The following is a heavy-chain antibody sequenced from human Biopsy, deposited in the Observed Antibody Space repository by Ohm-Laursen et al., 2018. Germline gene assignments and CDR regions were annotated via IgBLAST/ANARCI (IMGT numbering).Heavy chain of an antibody. CDR1: GFTFSSFS. CDR3: AKDRWERNLYYGGGVDV. CDR2: INEVSSHI. J-gene: IGHJ6*02. D-gene: IGHD4-23*01. V-gene: IGHV3-21*01. Sequence: GSLRLSCTASGFTFSSFSMNWVRQAPGKGLEWISYINEVSSHIYDADSVKGRITVARDNAKNSLYLQLNSLRAEDTAVYYCAKDRWERNLYYGGGVDVWGQGTTVTVSS.